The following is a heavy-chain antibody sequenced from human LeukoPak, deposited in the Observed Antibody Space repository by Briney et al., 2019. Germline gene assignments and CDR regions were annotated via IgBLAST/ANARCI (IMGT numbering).Heavy chain of an antibody. J-gene: IGHJ4*02. V-gene: IGHV3-7*03. CDR2: IKQDGSEK. Sequence: PGGSLRLSRAASGITFSRFWMSWVRQAPGKGLQWVANIKQDGSEKHYVDSVKGRFTISRDNAENSLYLRMNSLRAEDTAVYYCASGGHLDYWGQGALVTVAS. CDR3: ASGGHLDY. D-gene: IGHD3-16*01. CDR1: GITFSRFW.